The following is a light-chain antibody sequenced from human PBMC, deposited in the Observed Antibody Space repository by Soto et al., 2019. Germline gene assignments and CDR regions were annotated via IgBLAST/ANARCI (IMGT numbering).Light chain of an antibody. CDR3: QQYNNWPQT. CDR2: GAS. CDR1: QSVSSN. J-gene: IGKJ1*01. V-gene: IGKV3-15*01. Sequence: EIVMTQSPATLSVSPGERATLSCRASQSVSSNLAWYQQKPGQAPRLLIYGASTRATGIQARFSGSGSGTEFTVNINSMQSEDFAVYHCQQYNNWPQTFGQGTKVEIE.